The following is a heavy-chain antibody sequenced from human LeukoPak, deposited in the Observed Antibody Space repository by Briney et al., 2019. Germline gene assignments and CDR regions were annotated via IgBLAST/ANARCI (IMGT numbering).Heavy chain of an antibody. V-gene: IGHV4-61*02. CDR2: IYTSGST. CDR1: GGSISSGSYY. Sequence: PSETLPLTCTVSGGSISSGSYYWSWIRQPAGKGLEWIGRIYTSGSTNYNPSLKSRVTISVDTSKNQFSLKLSSVTAADTAVYYCASSYIRLGRAHYDYVWGSYRPPTYFDYWGQGTLVTVSS. J-gene: IGHJ4*02. D-gene: IGHD3-16*02. CDR3: ASSYIRLGRAHYDYVWGSYRPPTYFDY.